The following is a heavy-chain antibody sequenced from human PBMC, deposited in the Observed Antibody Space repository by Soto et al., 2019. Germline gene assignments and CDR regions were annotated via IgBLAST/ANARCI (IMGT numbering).Heavy chain of an antibody. V-gene: IGHV3-30*18. CDR1: GFTFSSYG. D-gene: IGHD3-22*01. CDR3: AKDNVDSSGYYYFDY. CDR2: ISYDGSNK. J-gene: IGHJ4*02. Sequence: GGSLRLSCAASGFTFSSYGMHWVRQAPGKGLEWVAVISYDGSNKYYADSVKGRFTISRDNSKNTLYLQMNSLRAEDTAVYYCAKDNVDSSGYYYFDYWGQGTLVTVSS.